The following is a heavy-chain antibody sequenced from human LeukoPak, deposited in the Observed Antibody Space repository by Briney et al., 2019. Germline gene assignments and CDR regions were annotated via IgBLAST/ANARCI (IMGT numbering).Heavy chain of an antibody. V-gene: IGHV1-46*01. CDR3: ARPVSHVDTAMVGGY. CDR2: INPSGGST. J-gene: IGHJ4*02. D-gene: IGHD5-18*01. Sequence: GASVKVSCTASGYTFTSYYMHWVRQAPGQGLEWMGIINPSGGSTSYAQKFQGRVTMTRDTSTSTVYMELSSLRSEDTAVYYCARPVSHVDTAMVGGYWGQGTLVTVSS. CDR1: GYTFTSYY.